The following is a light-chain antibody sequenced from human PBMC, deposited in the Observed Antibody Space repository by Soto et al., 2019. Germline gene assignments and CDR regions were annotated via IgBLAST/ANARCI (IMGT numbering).Light chain of an antibody. Sequence: QTVVTQETSFSVSPGGTVTLTCGLTSGSVSTNHYPTWYQQTPGQTPRTLIYGTSTRSSGVPDRFSGSILGNKAALTITRAQADDESDYYCVLYMGSGSVVFGGGTKLTVL. CDR3: VLYMGSGSVV. CDR2: GTS. J-gene: IGLJ2*01. V-gene: IGLV8-61*01. CDR1: SGSVSTNHY.